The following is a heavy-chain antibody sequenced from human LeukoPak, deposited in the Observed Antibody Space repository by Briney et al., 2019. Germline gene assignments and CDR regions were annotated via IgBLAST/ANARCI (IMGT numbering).Heavy chain of an antibody. CDR2: IHHSGTT. D-gene: IGHD3-10*01. CDR3: ARDPRWFGELLPYYFDY. J-gene: IGHJ4*02. Sequence: PGGSLRLSCAASGFTFSSYAMSWVRQPPGKGLEWIGGIHHSGTTDYNPSLKSRVTISVDKSKNQFSLSLSSVTAADTAVYYCARDPRWFGELLPYYFDYWGQGTLVTVSS. V-gene: IGHV4-4*02. CDR1: GFTFSSYAM.